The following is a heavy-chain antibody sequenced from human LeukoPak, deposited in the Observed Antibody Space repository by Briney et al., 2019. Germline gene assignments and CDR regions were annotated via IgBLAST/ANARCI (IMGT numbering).Heavy chain of an antibody. V-gene: IGHV1-69*06. CDR3: ARRKMATYNWFDP. CDR2: IIPIFGTA. D-gene: IGHD5-24*01. CDR1: GGTFSSYA. Sequence: SVKVSCKASGGTFSSYAISWVRQAPGQGLEWMGGIIPIFGTANYAQKFQGRVTITADKSTSTAYMELSSLRSEDTAVYYCARRKMATYNWFDPWGQGTLVTVSS. J-gene: IGHJ5*02.